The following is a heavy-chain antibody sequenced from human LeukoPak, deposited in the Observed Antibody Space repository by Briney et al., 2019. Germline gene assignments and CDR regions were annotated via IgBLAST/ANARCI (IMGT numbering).Heavy chain of an antibody. J-gene: IGHJ6*02. Sequence: PGGSLRLSCAASGFTFSSYAMSWVRQAPGKGLEWVSAISGSGGSTYYADSVKGRFTISRDNSKNTLYLQMNSLRAEDTAVYYCAKCGDYDFWSNMYYYYGMDVWGQGTTVTVSS. CDR1: GFTFSSYA. V-gene: IGHV3-23*01. CDR2: ISGSGGST. CDR3: AKCGDYDFWSNMYYYYGMDV. D-gene: IGHD3-3*01.